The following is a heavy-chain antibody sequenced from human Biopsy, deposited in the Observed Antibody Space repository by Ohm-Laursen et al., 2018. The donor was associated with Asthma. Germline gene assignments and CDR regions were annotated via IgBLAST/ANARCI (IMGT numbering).Heavy chain of an antibody. CDR1: GDSLSNYA. D-gene: IGHD5-12*01. Sequence: GATVKISCKASGDSLSNYAISWVRQAPGQGHGWMGGLIPVLGTPDHAQMFEGRVTITADESTSTAYMELSSLSSEATAVYYCARGYSGSDRIVYYYSGLEVWGQGTTVTVSS. J-gene: IGHJ6*02. CDR3: ARGYSGSDRIVYYYSGLEV. V-gene: IGHV1-69*13. CDR2: LIPVLGTP.